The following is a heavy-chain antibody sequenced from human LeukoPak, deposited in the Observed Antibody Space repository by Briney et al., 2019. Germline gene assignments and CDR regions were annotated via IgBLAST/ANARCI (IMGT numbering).Heavy chain of an antibody. CDR2: IIPIFGTA. Sequence: SVKVSCKASGGTFSIYAISWVRQAPGQGLEWMGGIIPIFGTANYAQKFQGRVTITADESTSTAYMELSSLRSEDTAVYYCARGYYDSSGYYFTYYFDYWGQGTLVTVSS. V-gene: IGHV1-69*13. CDR1: GGTFSIYA. D-gene: IGHD3-22*01. CDR3: ARGYYDSSGYYFTYYFDY. J-gene: IGHJ4*02.